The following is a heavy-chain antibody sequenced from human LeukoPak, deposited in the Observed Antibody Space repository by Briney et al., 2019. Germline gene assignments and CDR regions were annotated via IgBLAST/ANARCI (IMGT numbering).Heavy chain of an antibody. CDR1: GYSLTQLS. V-gene: IGHV1-24*01. J-gene: IGHJ4*02. CDR2: FDPEDGET. D-gene: IGHD3-10*01. Sequence: ASVTVSCQVSGYSLTQLSMHWVRQAPGKGLEWMGGFDPEDGETIYVQKLQGRVTMTEDTSTATAYMELSSLRSEDTAVYYCATPMVRGVVIFDYWGQGTLVTVSS. CDR3: ATPMVRGVVIFDY.